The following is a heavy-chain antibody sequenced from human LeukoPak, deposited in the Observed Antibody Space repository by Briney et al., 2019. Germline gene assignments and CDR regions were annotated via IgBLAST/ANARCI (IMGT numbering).Heavy chain of an antibody. J-gene: IGHJ6*03. CDR1: GYTFTSYG. CDR2: ISAYNGNT. CDR3: ARVAPHINYDSSGYYFPPEYYYMDV. Sequence: GASVKVSCKASGYTFTSYGISWVRQAPGQGLEWMGWISAYNGNTNYAQKLQGRVTMTTDTSTSTAYMELRSLRSDDTAVYYCARVAPHINYDSSGYYFPPEYYYMDVWGKGTTVTVSS. V-gene: IGHV1-18*01. D-gene: IGHD3-22*01.